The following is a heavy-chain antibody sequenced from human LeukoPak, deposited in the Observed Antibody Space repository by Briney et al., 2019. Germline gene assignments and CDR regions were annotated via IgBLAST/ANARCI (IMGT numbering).Heavy chain of an antibody. D-gene: IGHD3-22*01. CDR1: AFTFSSYS. Sequence: GGSLRLSCVASAFTFSSYSMNWVRQAPGKGLEWVSSISSSGSYIYYADSVKGRFTISRDNAKKSLYLQMNSLRAEDTAVYYCARDRVRADYYDSSGYCFGCWGQGTLVTVSS. CDR2: ISSSGSYI. J-gene: IGHJ4*02. CDR3: ARDRVRADYYDSSGYCFGC. V-gene: IGHV3-21*01.